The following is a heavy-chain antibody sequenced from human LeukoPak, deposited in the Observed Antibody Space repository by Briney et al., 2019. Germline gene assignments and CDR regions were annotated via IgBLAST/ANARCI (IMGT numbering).Heavy chain of an antibody. CDR2: LCYAGWST. CDR1: EFTVSRNY. Sequence: GSLRLSCTASEFTVSRNYMLWVRQAPGKGLEWTVSLCYAGWSTYYNPSLKSRVTISVDTFTNQFSLKLTSVTAADAAIYYCAYSSHYYFDWGQGTLVTVSS. J-gene: IGHJ4*02. V-gene: IGHV4-59*05. CDR3: AYSSHYYFD. D-gene: IGHD2/OR15-2a*01.